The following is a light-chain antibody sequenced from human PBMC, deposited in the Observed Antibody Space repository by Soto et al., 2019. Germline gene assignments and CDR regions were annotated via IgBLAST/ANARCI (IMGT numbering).Light chain of an antibody. CDR3: QKRAHLWT. CDR2: DAS. Sequence: EIVLTQSPGTLSLSPGERATLSCRASQSVSGDLAWYQQKLGHAPRLLXCDASNRATGIASRFSRSGSGTDFTLTISSLEPEDFAVYYCQKRAHLWTFGQGTKVDIK. V-gene: IGKV3-11*01. CDR1: QSVSGD. J-gene: IGKJ1*01.